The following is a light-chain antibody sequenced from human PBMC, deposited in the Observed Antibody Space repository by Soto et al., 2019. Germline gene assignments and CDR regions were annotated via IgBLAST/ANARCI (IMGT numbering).Light chain of an antibody. CDR2: KAS. V-gene: IGKV1-5*03. Sequence: DIQMTQSPSTLSASVGDRVTITCRASQSISNWLAWYQQKPGKVPKLLIYKASTLQTGVPSRFSGSGSGTEFALTISSLQPDDFASYYCQQYKTYPLTLGGGTKVEIK. CDR3: QQYKTYPLT. CDR1: QSISNW. J-gene: IGKJ4*01.